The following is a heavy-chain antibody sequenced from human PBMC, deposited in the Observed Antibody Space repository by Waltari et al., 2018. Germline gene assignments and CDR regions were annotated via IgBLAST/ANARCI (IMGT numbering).Heavy chain of an antibody. CDR1: GYTFTSYD. CDR2: RNPHSGNT. Sequence: QVQLVQSGAEVKKPGASVKLSCKASGYTFTSYDINWVRQATGQGLEWMGWRNPHSGNTCYAQKFQGRVTMTRNTSISTAYMELSSLGFEDTAVYYCARGVFKGYPFDYWGQGTLVTVSS. J-gene: IGHJ4*02. V-gene: IGHV1-8*01. CDR3: ARGVFKGYPFDY. D-gene: IGHD5-18*01.